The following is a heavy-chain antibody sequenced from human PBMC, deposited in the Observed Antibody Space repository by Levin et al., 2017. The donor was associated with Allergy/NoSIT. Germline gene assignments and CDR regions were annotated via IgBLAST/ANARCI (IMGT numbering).Heavy chain of an antibody. CDR3: ATEWLKDIVVVSVARWNY. J-gene: IGHJ4*02. V-gene: IGHV3-15*01. CDR2: IRSKTEGGTT. D-gene: IGHD2-2*01. CDR1: GFTFSSAW. Sequence: MAGGSLRLSCAASGFTFSSAWMSWVRQAPGKGLEWVGHIRSKTEGGTTDYAAPVKGRFTISRDDSKNTLYLQMNSLKIEDTAVYYCATEWLKDIVVVSVARWNYWGQGTLVTVSS.